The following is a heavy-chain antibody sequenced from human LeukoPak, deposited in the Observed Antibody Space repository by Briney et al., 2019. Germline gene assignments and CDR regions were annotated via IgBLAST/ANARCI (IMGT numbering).Heavy chain of an antibody. J-gene: IGHJ4*02. Sequence: GGSLRLSCAASGFRFSGHYMSWIRQAPGKGLEWVSYISSTITTTYYADSVKGRFIISRDNAKNSLYLQMSSLRADDTAVYYCARGDCSATSCYYFDYWGQGALVTVSS. CDR1: GFRFSGHY. CDR3: ARGDCSATSCYYFDY. CDR2: ISSTITTT. V-gene: IGHV3-11*04. D-gene: IGHD2-2*01.